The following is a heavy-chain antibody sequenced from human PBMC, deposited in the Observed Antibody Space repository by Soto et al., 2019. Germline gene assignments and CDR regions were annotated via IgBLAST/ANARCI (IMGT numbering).Heavy chain of an antibody. J-gene: IGHJ5*02. CDR3: ARAVSIVVVSAWFDP. CDR1: GYAFTSCY. Sequence: GASVKVSCKSSGYAFTSCYMHCVRQAPGQGLEWMGIINPSGGSTSYARKFQGRVTMTRDTSTSTVYMELSSLRSEDTAVYYCARAVSIVVVSAWFDPWGQGTLVTVSS. D-gene: IGHD2-15*01. V-gene: IGHV1-46*03. CDR2: INPSGGST.